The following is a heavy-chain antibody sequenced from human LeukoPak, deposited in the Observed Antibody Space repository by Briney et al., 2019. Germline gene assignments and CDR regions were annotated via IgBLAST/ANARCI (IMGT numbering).Heavy chain of an antibody. V-gene: IGHV4-39*01. Sequence: SETLSLTCTVSGVSISSSNSYWGWIRQPPGKGLEWIGSIYYSGNTYYNASLKSQVFISIDTSKNQFSLKLTSVTAADTAVYYCARQTGSGLFILPGGQGTLVTVSS. CDR2: IYYSGNT. J-gene: IGHJ4*02. D-gene: IGHD3/OR15-3a*01. CDR3: ARQTGSGLFILP. CDR1: GVSISSSNSY.